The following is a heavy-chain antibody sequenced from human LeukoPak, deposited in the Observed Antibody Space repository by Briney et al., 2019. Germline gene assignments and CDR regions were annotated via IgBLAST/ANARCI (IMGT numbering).Heavy chain of an antibody. CDR1: GFTFSNYW. D-gene: IGHD3-3*01. Sequence: GGSLRLSCAASGFTFSNYWMHWVRQAPGKGLVWVSRINSDGINTSYADSVKGRFTISRDNAKNSLYLQMNSLRAEDTALYYCARVQIFGVVPDYWGQGTLVTVSS. V-gene: IGHV3-74*01. CDR2: INSDGINT. J-gene: IGHJ4*02. CDR3: ARVQIFGVVPDY.